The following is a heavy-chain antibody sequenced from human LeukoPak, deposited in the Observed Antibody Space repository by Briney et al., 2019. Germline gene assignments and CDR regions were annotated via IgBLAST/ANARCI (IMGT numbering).Heavy chain of an antibody. J-gene: IGHJ4*02. CDR2: IIPILGIA. V-gene: IGHV1-69*04. CDR1: GGTFSSYA. D-gene: IGHD2-2*02. CDR3: ASGYCSSTSCYTGSDY. Sequence: GASVKVSCKASGGTFSSYAISWVRQAPGQGLEWMGRIIPILGIANYAQKFQGRVTITADKSTSTAYMELSSLRSEDTAVYYCASGYCSSTSCYTGSDYWGQGTLVTVSS.